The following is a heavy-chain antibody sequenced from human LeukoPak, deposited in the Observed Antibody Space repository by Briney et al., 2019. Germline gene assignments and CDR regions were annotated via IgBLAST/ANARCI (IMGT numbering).Heavy chain of an antibody. D-gene: IGHD4-23*01. CDR1: GYTFTSYG. CDR3: ARVLRENTGNSMSYYYGMDV. V-gene: IGHV1-46*01. J-gene: IGHJ6*02. Sequence: ASVKVSCKASGYTFTSYGISWVRQAPGQGLEWMGIINPSGGSTSYAQKFQGRVTMTRDTSTSTVYMELSSLRSEDTAVYYCARVLRENTGNSMSYYYGMDVWGQGTTVTVSS. CDR2: INPSGGST.